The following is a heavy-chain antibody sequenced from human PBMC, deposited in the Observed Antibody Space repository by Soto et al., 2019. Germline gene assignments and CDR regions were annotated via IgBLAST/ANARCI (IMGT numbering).Heavy chain of an antibody. CDR2: ISYDGDHK. CDR3: AREPAPQDNDNLTGYFPFDY. CDR1: GFSFSTYA. V-gene: IGHV3-30-3*01. J-gene: IGHJ4*02. Sequence: QVQLVESGRGVVQPGRSLRLSCAASGFSFSTYAMHWVRQTPGKGLEWVAVISYDGDHKYYTDSVKGRFTISRDNSKNTLYLLMNSLSSDETAIYYYAREPAPQDNDNLTGYFPFDYWGQGTLVTVSS. D-gene: IGHD3-9*01.